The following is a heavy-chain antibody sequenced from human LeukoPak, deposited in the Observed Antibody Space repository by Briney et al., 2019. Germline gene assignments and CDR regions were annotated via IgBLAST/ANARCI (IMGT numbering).Heavy chain of an antibody. CDR3: AKDADIAAAGYYFDY. J-gene: IGHJ4*02. V-gene: IGHV3-30*18. CDR1: GFTFDDYA. CDR2: ISYGGSDK. Sequence: GGSLRLSCAASGFTFDDYAMHWVRQVPGKGLEWVAVISYGGSDKYYADSVKGRFTISRDNSKNTLYLQMNSLRAEDTAVYYCAKDADIAAAGYYFDYWGQGTLVTVSS. D-gene: IGHD6-13*01.